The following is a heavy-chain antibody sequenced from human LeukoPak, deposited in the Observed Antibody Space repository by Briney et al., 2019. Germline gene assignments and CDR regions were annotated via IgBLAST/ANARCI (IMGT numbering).Heavy chain of an antibody. Sequence: SETLSLTCAVYGGSFSGYYWSWIRQPPGKGLEWIGEINHSGSTNYNPSLKSRVTISVDTSKNQFSLKLSSVTAADTAVYYCARGVAAGRDNWFDPWGQGILVTVSS. J-gene: IGHJ5*02. V-gene: IGHV4-34*01. CDR1: GGSFSGYY. CDR2: INHSGST. CDR3: ARGVAAGRDNWFDP. D-gene: IGHD6-13*01.